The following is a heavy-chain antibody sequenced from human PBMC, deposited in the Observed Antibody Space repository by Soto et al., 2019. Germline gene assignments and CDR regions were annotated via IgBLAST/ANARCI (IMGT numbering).Heavy chain of an antibody. J-gene: IGHJ4*02. CDR2: INSDGSNT. V-gene: IGHV3-74*01. Sequence: EVQLVESGGGLVQPGGSLRLSCAASGFTFSSYWMHWVRQAPGKGLVWVSRINSDGSNTGYADSVKGRFTISRDNAKNTLYLQMNGLRDEDTDVYYCAKQFDYWGQGTLVTVSS. CDR1: GFTFSSYW. CDR3: AKQFDY.